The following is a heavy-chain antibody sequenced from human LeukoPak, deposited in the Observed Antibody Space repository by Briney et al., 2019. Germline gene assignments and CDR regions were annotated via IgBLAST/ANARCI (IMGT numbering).Heavy chain of an antibody. CDR3: ARVGIAVAGTVPDY. J-gene: IGHJ4*02. Sequence: SETLSLTCAVYGGSFSGYYWSWIRQPPGKGLEWIGEINHSGSTNYNPSLKSRVTISADTSKNQFSLKLSSVTAADTAVYYCARVGIAVAGTVPDYWGQGTLVTVSS. CDR2: INHSGST. CDR1: GGSFSGYY. V-gene: IGHV4-34*01. D-gene: IGHD6-19*01.